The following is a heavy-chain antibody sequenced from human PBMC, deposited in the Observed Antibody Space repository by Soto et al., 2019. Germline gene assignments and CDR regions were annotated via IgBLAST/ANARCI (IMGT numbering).Heavy chain of an antibody. CDR2: ISAYNGNT. D-gene: IGHD2-2*01. Sequence: ASVKVSCKASGYTFTSYGISWVRQAPGQGLEWMGWISAYNGNTNYAQKLQGRVTMTTDTSTSTAYMELRSLRSDDMAVYYCARELGYCSSTSCYPFDYWGQGTLVTVSS. CDR1: GYTFTSYG. V-gene: IGHV1-18*03. J-gene: IGHJ4*02. CDR3: ARELGYCSSTSCYPFDY.